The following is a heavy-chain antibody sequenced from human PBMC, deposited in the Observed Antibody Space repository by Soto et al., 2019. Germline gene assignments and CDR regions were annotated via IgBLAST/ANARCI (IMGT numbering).Heavy chain of an antibody. Sequence: PSETLSLTCTVSGGSISSGGYYWSWIRQHPGKGLEWIGYIYYSGSTYYNPSLKSRVTISVDTSKNQFSLKLSSVTAADTAVYYCARHAGYFDWLGRGDGRLGYFDYWGQGTLVTVSS. D-gene: IGHD3-9*01. CDR2: IYYSGST. CDR1: GGSISSGGYY. V-gene: IGHV4-31*03. CDR3: ARHAGYFDWLGRGDGRLGYFDY. J-gene: IGHJ4*02.